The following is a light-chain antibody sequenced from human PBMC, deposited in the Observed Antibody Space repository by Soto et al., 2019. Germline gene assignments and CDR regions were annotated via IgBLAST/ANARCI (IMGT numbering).Light chain of an antibody. CDR2: EVS. J-gene: IGLJ1*01. CDR1: SSDVGRYNF. CDR3: CSDAGSGIYV. V-gene: IGLV2-23*02. Sequence: QSVLTQPASVSGSPGQSITISCTGTSSDVGRYNFVSWYQQHPGKAPKVLINEVSKRPSGVSNRFSGSKSGNTASLTISGLQAEDEADYYCCSDAGSGIYVFGTGTKVTVL.